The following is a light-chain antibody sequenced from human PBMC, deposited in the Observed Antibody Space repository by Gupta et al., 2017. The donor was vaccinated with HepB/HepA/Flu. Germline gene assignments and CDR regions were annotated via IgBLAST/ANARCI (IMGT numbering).Light chain of an antibody. J-gene: IGKJ1*01. CDR1: QSVSSY. V-gene: IGKV3-11*01. CDR2: DVS. Sequence: ESVLTQSTASLCLSPGERATLSCRASQSVSSYLAWSQQKPGQAPKPLISDVSNTATGVPARFSGSGSGTDFTLTISSLEPEDFAVYFCQQRGAWPPTWTFGQGTKVEVK. CDR3: QQRGAWPPTWT.